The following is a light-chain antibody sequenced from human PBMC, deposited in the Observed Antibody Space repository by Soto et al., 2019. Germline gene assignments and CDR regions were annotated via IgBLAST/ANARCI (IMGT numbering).Light chain of an antibody. V-gene: IGKV3-20*01. CDR3: QQYGRSPYS. CDR2: GVS. J-gene: IGKJ2*01. CDR1: QSVSSNY. Sequence: EIVLTQSPGTLSLSLGERVTLSCRASQSVSSNYLAWYQQKPGQAPRLLIYGVSSRATGIPDRFTGSGSGRDFALTISRLEPEDFAVYYCQQYGRSPYSFGQGPKLEIK.